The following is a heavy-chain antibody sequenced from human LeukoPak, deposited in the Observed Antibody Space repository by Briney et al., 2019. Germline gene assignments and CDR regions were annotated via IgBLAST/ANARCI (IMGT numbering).Heavy chain of an antibody. J-gene: IGHJ4*02. CDR2: ISSSSSYI. Sequence: GGSLRLSCAASGFTFSSYSMNWVRQAPGKGLEWVSSISSSSSYIYYADSVKGRFTISRDNAKNSLYLQMNSLRAEDTAVYYCARDLLPFSIEQEGGYWSQGTLVTVSS. CDR1: GFTFSSYS. CDR3: ARDLLPFSIEQEGGY. D-gene: IGHD3-3*02. V-gene: IGHV3-21*01.